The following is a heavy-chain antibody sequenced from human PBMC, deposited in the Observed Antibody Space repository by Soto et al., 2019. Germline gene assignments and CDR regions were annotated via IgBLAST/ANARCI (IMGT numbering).Heavy chain of an antibody. V-gene: IGHV4-39*01. D-gene: IGHD5-12*01. CDR3: ATYSGYDSPYFDY. CDR1: GGSISSSSYY. Sequence: SETLSLTCTVSGGSISSSSYYWGWIRQPPGKGLEWIGSIYYSGSTYYNPSLKSRVTISVDTSKNQFSLKLSSVTAADTAVYYCATYSGYDSPYFDYWGQGTLVTVSS. CDR2: IYYSGST. J-gene: IGHJ4*02.